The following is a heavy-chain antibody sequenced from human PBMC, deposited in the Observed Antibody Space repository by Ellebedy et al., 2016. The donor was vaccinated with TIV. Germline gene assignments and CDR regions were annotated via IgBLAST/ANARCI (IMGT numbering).Heavy chain of an antibody. Sequence: PGGSLRLSCAASGFTFSRYAMNWVRQAPGKGLEWVSYISASSANIHYADSVKGRFTISRDNAKNSLDLQMNSLRADDTAVYYCAKDRVPDGRWNFDFWGQGTLVTVSS. D-gene: IGHD1-1*01. J-gene: IGHJ4*02. CDR1: GFTFSRYA. V-gene: IGHV3-48*01. CDR2: ISASSANI. CDR3: AKDRVPDGRWNFDF.